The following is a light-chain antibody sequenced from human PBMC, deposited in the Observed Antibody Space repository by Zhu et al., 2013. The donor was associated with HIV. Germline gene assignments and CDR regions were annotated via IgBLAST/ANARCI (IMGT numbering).Light chain of an antibody. CDR2: GTS. Sequence: EIVMTQSPATLSVSPGERATISCRASQSVSSNLAWYQQKPGQAPRLLIYGTSTRATGIPARFSGTGSGTEFTLTISSLQSEDFAVYYCQQYIKWPPTFGQGTNVGLK. CDR1: QSVSSN. J-gene: IGKJ1*01. V-gene: IGKV3-15*01. CDR3: QQYIKWPPT.